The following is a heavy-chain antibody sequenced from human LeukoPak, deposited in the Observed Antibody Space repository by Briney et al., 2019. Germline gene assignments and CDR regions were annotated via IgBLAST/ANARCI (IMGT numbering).Heavy chain of an antibody. D-gene: IGHD4-17*01. J-gene: IGHJ5*02. CDR1: GFTFSSYA. V-gene: IGHV3-23*01. Sequence: GGSLRLSCAASGFTFSSYAMSWVRQVPGKGLDWVSSISGSGGSTYYADSVKGRFTISSDNSKNTLYLQMNSLRAEDTAVYYCAKAHCTVTTSLEWFDPWGQGTLVTVSS. CDR2: ISGSGGST. CDR3: AKAHCTVTTSLEWFDP.